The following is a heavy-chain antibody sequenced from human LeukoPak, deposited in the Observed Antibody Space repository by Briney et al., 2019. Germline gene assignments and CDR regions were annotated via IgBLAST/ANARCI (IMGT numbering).Heavy chain of an antibody. Sequence: SETLSLTCTVSGGSISSYYWSWIRQPPGKGLEWIGYIYYSGSTNYNPSLKSRVTISVDTSKNQFSPKLSSVTAADTAVYYCARGDLRWLVDYWGQGTLVTVSS. J-gene: IGHJ4*02. V-gene: IGHV4-59*01. CDR1: GGSISSYY. D-gene: IGHD5-24*01. CDR3: ARGDLRWLVDY. CDR2: IYYSGST.